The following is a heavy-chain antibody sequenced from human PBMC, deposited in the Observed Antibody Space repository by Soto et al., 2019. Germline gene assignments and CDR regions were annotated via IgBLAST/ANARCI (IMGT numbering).Heavy chain of an antibody. V-gene: IGHV1-24*01. D-gene: IGHD3-3*01. CDR3: ATLLRFLGGGDAFDI. CDR2: FDPDDAVT. CDR1: GYSLPDLS. Sequence: ASVKVSCKVSGYSLPDLSILWVRQAPEKGLEWMGGFDPDDAVTLYAQNFQGRVTMTVDSATDTAYMELINLGSEDTAVYYCATLLRFLGGGDAFDIWGQGTMVTVS. J-gene: IGHJ3*02.